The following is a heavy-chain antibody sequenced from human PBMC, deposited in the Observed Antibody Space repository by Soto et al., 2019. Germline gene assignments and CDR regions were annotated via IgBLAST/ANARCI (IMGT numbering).Heavy chain of an antibody. Sequence: SQTLSLTCVISGDSVSSNSAAWNWIRQSPSRGLEWLGRTYYRSKWYNDYAVSVKSRITINPDTSKNQFSLQLNSVTPEDTAVYYCAREWVGSSGPGDYYYGMDVWGQGTTVTVSS. CDR3: AREWVGSSGPGDYYYGMDV. J-gene: IGHJ6*02. CDR1: GDSVSSNSAA. D-gene: IGHD6-6*01. CDR2: TYYRSKWYN. V-gene: IGHV6-1*01.